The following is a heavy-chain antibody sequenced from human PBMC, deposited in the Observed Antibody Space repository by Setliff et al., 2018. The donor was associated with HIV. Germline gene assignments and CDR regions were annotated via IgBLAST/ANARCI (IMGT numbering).Heavy chain of an antibody. V-gene: IGHV4-34*01. J-gene: IGHJ6*03. D-gene: IGHD6-13*01. Sequence: LSLTCVVYGGSFSDYYWTWIRQPPEKGLESIGKINYSGSTDYNSSLRSRVTISVDTSKNQISLKLTSVTAADTAVYYCAGGEVRSRYVSSRAPFYHYYYMDVWGKGTTVTVSS. CDR2: INYSGST. CDR3: AGGEVRSRYVSSRAPFYHYYYMDV. CDR1: GGSFSDYY.